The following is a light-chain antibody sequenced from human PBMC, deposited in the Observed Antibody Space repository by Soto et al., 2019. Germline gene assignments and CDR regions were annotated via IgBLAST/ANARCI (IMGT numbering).Light chain of an antibody. CDR1: QSVSSAY. CDR3: QQYGSSSTWT. Sequence: EIVLTQSPGTLSLSPGERATLSCRASQSVSSAYLAWYQHKPGQPPTLLIYAASSRVTGIPDRFSGSGSGTDFPLTISRLAPEDFAVYYCQQYGSSSTWTFGPGTKVEIK. CDR2: AAS. V-gene: IGKV3-20*01. J-gene: IGKJ1*01.